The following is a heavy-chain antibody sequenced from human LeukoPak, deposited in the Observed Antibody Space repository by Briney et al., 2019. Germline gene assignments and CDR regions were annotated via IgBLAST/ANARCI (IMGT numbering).Heavy chain of an antibody. V-gene: IGHV3-11*04. D-gene: IGHD1-26*01. J-gene: IGHJ3*02. CDR2: ISSRSSNK. Sequence: GGSQRLSCAASGFTFSNHYMSWIRQAPGKGLGWVSYISSRSSNKYYADSVKGRFTISRDNAKNSLYLQMDSLRVEDTAVYYCAREGWDLNALDIWGQGTMVTVSP. CDR1: GFTFSNHY. CDR3: AREGWDLNALDI.